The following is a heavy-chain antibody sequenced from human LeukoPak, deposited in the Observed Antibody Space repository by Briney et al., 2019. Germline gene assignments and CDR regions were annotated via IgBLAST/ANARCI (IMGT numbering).Heavy chain of an antibody. V-gene: IGHV3-48*01. D-gene: IGHD3-22*01. CDR1: GFNFSSYS. Sequence: GGSLRLSCAASGFNFSSYSMNWVRQAPGKGLEWVSYISSSSSTIYYADSVKGRFTISRDNAKNSLYLQMNSLRAEDTAVYYCARSSRSGYYYGFDYWGQGTLVTVSS. CDR2: ISSSSSTI. J-gene: IGHJ4*02. CDR3: ARSSRSGYYYGFDY.